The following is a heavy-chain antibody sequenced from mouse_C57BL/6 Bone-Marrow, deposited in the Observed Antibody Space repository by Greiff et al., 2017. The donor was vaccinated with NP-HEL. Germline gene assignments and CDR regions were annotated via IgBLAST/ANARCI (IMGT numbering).Heavy chain of an antibody. V-gene: IGHV1-74*01. J-gene: IGHJ1*03. CDR3: AIGGTTGPYWYFDV. D-gene: IGHD1-1*01. Sequence: QVQLQQPGAELVKPGASVKVSCKASGYTFTSYWMHWVKQRPGQGLEWIGRIHPSDSDTNYNQKFKGKATLTVDKSSSTAYMQLSSLTSEDSAVYYCAIGGTTGPYWYFDVWGTGTTVTVSS. CDR1: GYTFTSYW. CDR2: IHPSDSDT.